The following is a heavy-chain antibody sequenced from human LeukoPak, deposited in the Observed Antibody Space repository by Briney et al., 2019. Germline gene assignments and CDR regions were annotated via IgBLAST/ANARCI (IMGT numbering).Heavy chain of an antibody. Sequence: GGSLGLSCAASGFTFSSYWMSWVRQAPGKGLEWVSGINWNGGSTGYADSVKGRFTISRDNAKNSLYLQMNSLRAEDTALYYCASGGIYYGAAFDFWGQGSLVTVSA. V-gene: IGHV3-20*04. CDR3: ASGGIYYGAAFDF. CDR2: INWNGGST. CDR1: GFTFSSYW. J-gene: IGHJ4*02. D-gene: IGHD1-26*01.